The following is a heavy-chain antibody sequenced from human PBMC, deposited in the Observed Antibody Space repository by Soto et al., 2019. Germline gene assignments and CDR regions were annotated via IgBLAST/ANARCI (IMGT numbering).Heavy chain of an antibody. CDR2: IYYSRST. CDR1: GGAISSSSYY. V-gene: IGHV4-39*01. J-gene: IGHJ3*02. CDR3: ANRDSSGYNAFDI. Sequence: SETLSLTCTVSGGAISSSSYYWGWIRQPPGKGLEWIGSIYYSRSTYYNPSLKKRVTISVDTSKNQFSLKLSSVTAADADVYYCANRDSSGYNAFDIWGQGTMVTVSS. D-gene: IGHD3-22*01.